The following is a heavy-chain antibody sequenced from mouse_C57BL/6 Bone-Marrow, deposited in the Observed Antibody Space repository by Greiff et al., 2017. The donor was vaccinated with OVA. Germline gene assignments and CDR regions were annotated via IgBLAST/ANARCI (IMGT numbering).Heavy chain of an antibody. CDR3: ARGGGSRYYAMDY. CDR1: GYSITSDY. D-gene: IGHD1-1*01. V-gene: IGHV3-8*01. J-gene: IGHJ4*01. Sequence: VQLKQSGPGLAKPSQTLSLTCSVTGYSITSDYWNWIRKFPGNKLEYMGYIRYSGSTYYNPSHKSRISITRDTSKNQYYLPLNSVTTEDTATYYWARGGGSRYYAMDYWGQGTSVTVSS. CDR2: IRYSGST.